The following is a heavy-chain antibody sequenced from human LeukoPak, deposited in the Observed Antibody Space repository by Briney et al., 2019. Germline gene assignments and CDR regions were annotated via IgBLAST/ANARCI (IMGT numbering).Heavy chain of an antibody. CDR3: AKDSGWILFDD. V-gene: IGHV3-30*04. D-gene: IGHD2-2*03. J-gene: IGHJ4*02. CDR1: GFTSSSYA. CDR2: ISYDGSNK. Sequence: GGSLRLSCAASGFTSSSYAMHWVRQAPGKGLEWVAVISYDGSNKYYADSVKGRFTISRDNSKNTLYLQMNSLRDEDTAVYYCAKDSGWILFDDWGQGTLVTVSS.